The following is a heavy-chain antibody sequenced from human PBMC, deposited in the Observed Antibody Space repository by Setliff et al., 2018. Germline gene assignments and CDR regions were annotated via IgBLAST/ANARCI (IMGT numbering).Heavy chain of an antibody. J-gene: IGHJ4*02. CDR1: GFTFSSYG. Sequence: GGSLRLSCAASGFTFSSYGMHWVRQAPGKGLEWVASIWFDGSKKYYVDSVKGRFTVSRDNSKDTLYLQMNNLRVEDSAKYYCARDRRGGPSNFWSGYSDYWGQGTLVTVSS. CDR2: IWFDGSKK. D-gene: IGHD3-3*01. CDR3: ARDRRGGPSNFWSGYSDY. V-gene: IGHV3-30*02.